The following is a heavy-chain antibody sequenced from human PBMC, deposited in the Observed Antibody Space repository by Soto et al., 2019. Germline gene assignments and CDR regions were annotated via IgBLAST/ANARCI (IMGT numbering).Heavy chain of an antibody. CDR2: ISYDGSNK. CDR1: GFTFSSYA. Sequence: VGSLRLSCAASGFTFSSYAMHWVRQAPGKGLEWVAVISYDGSNKYYADSVKGRFTISRDNSKNTLYLQMNSLRAEDTAVYYCARGAYYDSSGLKVYWGQATLATVSS. V-gene: IGHV3-30-3*01. D-gene: IGHD3-22*01. J-gene: IGHJ4*02. CDR3: ARGAYYDSSGLKVY.